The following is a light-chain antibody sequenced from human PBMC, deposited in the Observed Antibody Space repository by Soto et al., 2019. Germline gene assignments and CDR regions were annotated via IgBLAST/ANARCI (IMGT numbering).Light chain of an antibody. V-gene: IGKV3-20*01. J-gene: IGKJ1*01. CDR3: QQYGSSGT. CDR1: HTISSSY. CDR2: DAS. Sequence: EIVLTQSPGTLSLSPGERATLSCRASHTISSSYLAWYQQKPGQAPRLLIYDASSRATGIPDRFSGGGSGTDFTLTISRLEPEDFAVYYCQQYGSSGTFGQGTKVDIK.